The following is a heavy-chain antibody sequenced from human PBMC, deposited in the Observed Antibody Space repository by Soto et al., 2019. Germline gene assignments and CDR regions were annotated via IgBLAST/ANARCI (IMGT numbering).Heavy chain of an antibody. J-gene: IGHJ6*02. Sequence: ASVKVSCKASGYTFTSYAMHWVRQAPGQRLEWMGWINAGNGNTKYSQKFQGRVTITRDTSASTAYMELSSLRSEDTAVYYCARDLCLRVRGVMKYGMEVWGQGTTVNVAS. V-gene: IGHV1-3*01. CDR1: GYTFTSYA. CDR2: INAGNGNT. CDR3: ARDLCLRVRGVMKYGMEV. D-gene: IGHD3-10*01.